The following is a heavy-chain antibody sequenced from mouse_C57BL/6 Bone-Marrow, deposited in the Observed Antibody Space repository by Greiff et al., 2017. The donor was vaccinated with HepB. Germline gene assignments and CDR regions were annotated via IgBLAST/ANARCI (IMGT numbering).Heavy chain of an antibody. CDR3: TGYDGYYRDY. J-gene: IGHJ2*01. CDR2: IDPETGGT. Sequence: QVQLKESGAELVRPGASVTLSCKASGYTFTDYEMHWVKQTPVHGLEWIGAIDPETGGTAYNQKFKGKAILTADKSSSTAYMELRSLTSEDSAVYYCTGYDGYYRDYWGQGTTLTVSS. CDR1: GYTFTDYE. V-gene: IGHV1-15*01. D-gene: IGHD2-3*01.